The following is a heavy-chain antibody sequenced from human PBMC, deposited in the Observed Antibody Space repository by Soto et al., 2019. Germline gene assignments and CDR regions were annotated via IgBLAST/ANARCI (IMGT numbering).Heavy chain of an antibody. CDR1: GFAFSSYW. D-gene: IGHD6-19*01. CDR3: AADSSACLFDY. J-gene: IGHJ4*02. CDR2: IKQDGSEK. V-gene: IGHV3-7*01. Sequence: ESGGGMDQPGGSLRLSCAASGFAFSSYWMTWVRQAPGKGLEWVANIKQDGSEKYYVDSVKGRFTISRDNAMNSLYLQMNSLRAEDTAVYYCAADSSACLFDYWGQGTLVTVSS.